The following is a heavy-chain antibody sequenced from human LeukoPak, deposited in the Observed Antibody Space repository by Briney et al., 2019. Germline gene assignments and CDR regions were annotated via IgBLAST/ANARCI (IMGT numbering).Heavy chain of an antibody. CDR3: ARHRIPAALASAFDY. CDR1: GGSISSSSYY. Sequence: PSETLSLTCTVSGGSISSSSYYWDWIRQPPGKGLEWIGAIYYGGNTNYNPSLKSRVTISVDTSKNQFSLKLSSVTAADTAVYYCARHRIPAALASAFDYWGQGTLVTVSS. J-gene: IGHJ4*02. D-gene: IGHD2-2*01. CDR2: IYYGGNT. V-gene: IGHV4-39*01.